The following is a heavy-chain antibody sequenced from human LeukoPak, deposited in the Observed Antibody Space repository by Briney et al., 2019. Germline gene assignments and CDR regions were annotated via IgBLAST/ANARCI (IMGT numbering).Heavy chain of an antibody. CDR1: GGSFSGYY. CDR2: INHSGST. Sequence: RSETPSLTCAVYGGSFSGYYWSWIRQPPGKGLEWIGEINHSGSTNYNPSLKSRVTISVDTSKNQFSLKLSSVTAADTALYYCARLGYSSTWYEHAFDIWGQGTMVIVSS. D-gene: IGHD6-13*01. V-gene: IGHV4-34*01. J-gene: IGHJ3*02. CDR3: ARLGYSSTWYEHAFDI.